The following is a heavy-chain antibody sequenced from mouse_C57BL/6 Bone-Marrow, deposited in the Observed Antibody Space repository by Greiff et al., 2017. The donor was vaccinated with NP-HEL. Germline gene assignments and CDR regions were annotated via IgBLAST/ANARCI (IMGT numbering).Heavy chain of an antibody. CDR3: TRWGGRYFDV. CDR1: GYTFTDYE. CDR2: IDPETGGT. Sequence: VQLQQSGAELVRPGASVTLSCKASGYTFTDYEMHWVKQTPVHGLEWIGAIDPETGGTAYNQKFKGKAILTADKSSSTAYMELRSLTSEDSAVYYCTRWGGRYFDVWGTGTTVTVSS. V-gene: IGHV1-15*01. J-gene: IGHJ1*03.